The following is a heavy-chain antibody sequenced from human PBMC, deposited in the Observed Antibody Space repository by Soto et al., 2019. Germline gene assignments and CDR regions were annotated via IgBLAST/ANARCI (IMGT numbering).Heavy chain of an antibody. CDR1: GFTFSDYY. V-gene: IGHV3-11*01. CDR3: ARGLVVRGIDY. D-gene: IGHD3-22*01. Sequence: GGSLRLSCAASGFTFSDYYMSWIRQAPGKGLEWVSHMSSSGSTTYYADSVKGRFTISRDNAKNSLYLQMNSLRAEDTAMCYCARGLVVRGIDYWGQGTLVTVSS. J-gene: IGHJ4*02. CDR2: MSSSGSTT.